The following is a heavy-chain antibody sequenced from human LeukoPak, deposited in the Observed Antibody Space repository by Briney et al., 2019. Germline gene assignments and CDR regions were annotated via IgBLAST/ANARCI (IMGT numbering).Heavy chain of an antibody. CDR1: GFTFSAYW. CDR2: IKRDGSEK. V-gene: IGHV3-7*03. J-gene: IGHJ4*02. D-gene: IGHD6-13*01. CDR3: ARDSRALYSGSWYYFDY. Sequence: GGSLRLSCAASGFTFSAYWMTWVRQAPGKGLEWVANIKRDGSEKYYVDSVEGRFTISRDNAKNSLYLQMNSLRAEDTAVYYCARDSRALYSGSWYYFDYWGQGTLVTVSS.